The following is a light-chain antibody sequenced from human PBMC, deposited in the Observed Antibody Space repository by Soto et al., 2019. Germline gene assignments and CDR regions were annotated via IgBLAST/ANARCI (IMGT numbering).Light chain of an antibody. Sequence: QSVLTQPASVSGSPGQSITISCSGTSRDVGGFNFVSWYQHHPGKAPKLMIYGVTNRPSGVSDRFSGSKSGNTASLTISGLQAEDEADYYCSSYTSSNTLVFGSGTKVTVL. CDR3: SSYTSSNTLV. CDR2: GVT. J-gene: IGLJ1*01. CDR1: SRDVGGFNF. V-gene: IGLV2-14*03.